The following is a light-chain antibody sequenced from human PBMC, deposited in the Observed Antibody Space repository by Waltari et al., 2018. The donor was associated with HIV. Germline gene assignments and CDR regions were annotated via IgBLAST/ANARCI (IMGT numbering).Light chain of an antibody. J-gene: IGLJ3*02. CDR3: AAWDDSLSGRV. CDR2: GNN. Sequence: QSVLTQPPSASGTPGRRVTISCSGTSSKIGGSKDNWYQQVPGTAPKLLMYGNNQRPSGVPDRFSGSQSGTSASLAISGLRSEDEADYYCAAWDDSLSGRVFGGGTKLTVL. CDR1: SSKIGGSK. V-gene: IGLV1-47*01.